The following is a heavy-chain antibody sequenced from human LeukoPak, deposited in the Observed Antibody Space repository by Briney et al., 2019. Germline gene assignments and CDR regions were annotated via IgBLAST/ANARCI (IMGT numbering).Heavy chain of an antibody. D-gene: IGHD2-15*01. CDR3: AKGYCSGGSCYSGLFDY. V-gene: IGHV3-23*01. Sequence: GGSLRLSCAASGFIFSSYAMSWVRQAPGKGLEWVSAISSSGGSTYYADSVKGRFTISRDNSKNTLYLQMNSLRAEDTAVYYCAKGYCSGGSCYSGLFDYWGQGALVTVSS. CDR2: ISSSGGST. CDR1: GFIFSSYA. J-gene: IGHJ4*02.